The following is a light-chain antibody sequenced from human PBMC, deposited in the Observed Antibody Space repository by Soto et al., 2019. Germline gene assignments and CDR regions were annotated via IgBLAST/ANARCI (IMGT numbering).Light chain of an antibody. CDR2: GAS. CDR1: QSVSSN. V-gene: IGKV3-15*01. J-gene: IGKJ4*01. CDR3: QQYGSSPLT. Sequence: EIVMTQSPATLSVSPGERATLSCRASQSVSSNLAWYQQKPGQAPRLLIYGASTRATGIPARFSGSGSGTDFTLTISGLEPEDFAVYYCQQYGSSPLTFGGGTKVDIK.